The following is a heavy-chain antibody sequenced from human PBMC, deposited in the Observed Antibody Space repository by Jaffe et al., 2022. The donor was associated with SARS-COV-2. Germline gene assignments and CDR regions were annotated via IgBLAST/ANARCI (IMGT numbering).Heavy chain of an antibody. CDR1: GFTFSSYE. D-gene: IGHD6-13*01. J-gene: IGHJ4*02. CDR3: AREGIGSSSWYGGHY. V-gene: IGHV3-48*03. Sequence: EVQLVESGGGLVQPGGSLRLSCAASGFTFSSYEMNWVRQAPGKGLEWVSYISSSGSTIYYADSVKGRFTISRDNAKNSLYLQMNSLRAEDTAVYYCAREGIGSSSWYGGHYWGQGTLVTVSS. CDR2: ISSSGSTI.